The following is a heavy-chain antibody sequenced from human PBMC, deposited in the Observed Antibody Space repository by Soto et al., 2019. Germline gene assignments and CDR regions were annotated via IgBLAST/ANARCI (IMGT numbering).Heavy chain of an antibody. D-gene: IGHD3-10*01. CDR1: GYTFTSYG. CDR3: ARDTYGLFDS. CDR2: ISTYNGNT. Sequence: QVQLVQSGAEVKTPGSSVKVSCKASGYTFTSYGINWVRQAPGQGLEWMGWISTYNGNTNYARRLQGRVTMTTDTSTSTAYMELRSLRSADMAVYYCARDTYGLFDSWGQGTLVTVSS. J-gene: IGHJ4*02. V-gene: IGHV1-18*03.